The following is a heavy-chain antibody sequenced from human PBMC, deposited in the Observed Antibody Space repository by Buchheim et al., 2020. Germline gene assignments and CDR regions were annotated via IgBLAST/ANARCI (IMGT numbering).Heavy chain of an antibody. V-gene: IGHV4-61*01. Sequence: QVQLQESGPGLVKPSATLSLTCTVSGGSVSSGNYYWSWVRQPPGKGLEWIGYIYNTGRTSYNPSLKSRVTISGDTSRNQFSLNLRSVTAADTAVYYCARGDTGSGSRHFEYWGQG. CDR2: IYNTGRT. D-gene: IGHD6-25*01. J-gene: IGHJ4*02. CDR3: ARGDTGSGSRHFEY. CDR1: GGSVSSGNYY.